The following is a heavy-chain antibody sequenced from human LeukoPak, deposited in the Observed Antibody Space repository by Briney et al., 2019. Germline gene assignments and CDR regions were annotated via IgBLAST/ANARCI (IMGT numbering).Heavy chain of an antibody. D-gene: IGHD4-17*01. CDR2: IHYSGST. J-gene: IGHJ4*02. V-gene: IGHV4-31*03. Sequence: SETLSLTCTVSGGSISSGDYYWSWIRQHPGKGLEWIGYIHYSGSTHYNPSLKSRVIISVDTSKNHFSLKLRSVAAADTAVYYCARSRAGFTVIYFDYWGQGTLVTVSS. CDR3: ARSRAGFTVIYFDY. CDR1: GGSISSGDYY.